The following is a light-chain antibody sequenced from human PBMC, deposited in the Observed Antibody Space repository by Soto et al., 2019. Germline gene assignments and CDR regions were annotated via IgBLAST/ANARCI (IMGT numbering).Light chain of an antibody. J-gene: IGKJ4*02. CDR1: QSVNSY. Sequence: EIVLTQSPATLSLSPGERATLSCRASQSVNSYLAWYQQKPGQAPRLLIYDASNRATGIPARFSGSGYGTDFTLTISSLEPEDIVGYYCQQRSNWRVTFGGGTKLEIK. CDR2: DAS. CDR3: QQRSNWRVT. V-gene: IGKV3-11*01.